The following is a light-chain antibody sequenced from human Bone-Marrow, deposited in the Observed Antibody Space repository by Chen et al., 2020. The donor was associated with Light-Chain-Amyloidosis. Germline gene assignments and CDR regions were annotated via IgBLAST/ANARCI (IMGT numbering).Light chain of an antibody. J-gene: IGKJ2*01. V-gene: IGKV3-20*01. CDR3: QQSGTSPYT. CDR1: QSVSSSY. CDR2: GAS. Sequence: ELVLTPSPGTLSLSPGERPTLSCRASQSVSSSYLAWYQQKPGQAPRLLIYGASSRATGIPDRFSGSGSGTDFTLTSSRLEPEDFAVYYCQQSGTSPYTFGQGTQLEIK.